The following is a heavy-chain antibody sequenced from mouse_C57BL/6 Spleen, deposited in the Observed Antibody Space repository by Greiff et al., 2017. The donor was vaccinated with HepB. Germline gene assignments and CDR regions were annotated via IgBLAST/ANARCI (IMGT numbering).Heavy chain of an antibody. CDR1: GFTFSSYG. V-gene: IGHV5-6*01. CDR3: AREGYYDYDKGDAMDY. D-gene: IGHD2-4*01. CDR2: ISSGGSYT. J-gene: IGHJ4*01. Sequence: VQLKESGGDLVKPGGSLKLSCAASGFTFSSYGMSWVRQTPDKRLEWVATISSGGSYTYYPDSVKGRFTISRDNAKNTLYLQMSSLKSEDTAMYYCAREGYYDYDKGDAMDYWGQGTSVTVSS.